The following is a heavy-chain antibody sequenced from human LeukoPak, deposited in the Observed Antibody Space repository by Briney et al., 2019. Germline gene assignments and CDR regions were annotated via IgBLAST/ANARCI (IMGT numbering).Heavy chain of an antibody. V-gene: IGHV4-4*07. CDR1: GGSISSYY. D-gene: IGHD2-2*01. Sequence: SETLSLTCTVSGGSISSYYWSWIRQPAGKGLGWIGRIYTSGSTNYNPSLKSRVTISVDTSKNQFSLKLSSVTAADTAVYYCARDGRYCSSTTCYYYWGQGTLVTVSS. CDR2: IYTSGST. CDR3: ARDGRYCSSTTCYYY. J-gene: IGHJ4*02.